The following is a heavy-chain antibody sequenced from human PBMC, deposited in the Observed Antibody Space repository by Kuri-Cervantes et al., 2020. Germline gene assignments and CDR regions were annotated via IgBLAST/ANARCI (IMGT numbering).Heavy chain of an antibody. D-gene: IGHD3-10*01. CDR2: IYYSGST. Sequence: GSLRLSCTVSGVSISRYYWSWIRQPPGKGLEWIGYIYYSGSTNYNPSLKSRVTISVDTSKNQFSLKLSSVTAADTAVYYCARDPPGYYGSGSPGYYYMDVWGKGTTVTVSS. J-gene: IGHJ6*03. V-gene: IGHV4-59*01. CDR1: GVSISRYY. CDR3: ARDPPGYYGSGSPGYYYMDV.